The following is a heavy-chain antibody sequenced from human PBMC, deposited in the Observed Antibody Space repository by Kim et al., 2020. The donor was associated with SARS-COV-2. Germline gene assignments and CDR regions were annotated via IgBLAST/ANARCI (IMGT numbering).Heavy chain of an antibody. CDR1: GGSISSSSYY. J-gene: IGHJ5*02. CDR3: ARGLMVYAIHGVWFDP. D-gene: IGHD2-8*01. Sequence: SETLSLTCTVSGGSISSSSYYWGWIRQPPGKGLEWIGSIYYSGSTYYNPSLKSRVTISVDTSKNQFSLKLSSVTAADTAVYYCARGLMVYAIHGVWFDPWGQGTLVTVSS. CDR2: IYYSGST. V-gene: IGHV4-39*01.